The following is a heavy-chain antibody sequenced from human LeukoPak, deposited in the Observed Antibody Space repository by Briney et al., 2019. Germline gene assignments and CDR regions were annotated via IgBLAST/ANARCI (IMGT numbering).Heavy chain of an antibody. J-gene: IGHJ5*02. V-gene: IGHV3-23*01. CDR2: ISGSGGST. D-gene: IGHD3-10*01. CDR3: ARGSGSFGNWFDP. Sequence: GGSLRLSCAASGFTFSTYSMNWVRQAPGKGLEWVSAISGSGGSTYYADSVKRRFTISRDNSKNTLYLQMNSLRAEDTAVYYCARGSGSFGNWFDPWGQGTLVTVSS. CDR1: GFTFSTYS.